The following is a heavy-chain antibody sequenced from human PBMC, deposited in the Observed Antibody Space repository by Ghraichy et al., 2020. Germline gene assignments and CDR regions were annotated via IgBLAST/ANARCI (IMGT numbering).Heavy chain of an antibody. CDR1: GGSISSSSYY. V-gene: IGHV4-39*01. Sequence: SETLSLTCTVSGGSISSSSYYWGWIRQPPGKGLEWIGSIYYSGSTYYNPSLKSRVTISVDTSKNQFSLKLSSVTAADTAVYYCARHHDFWSGYYLGGAHDYWGQGTLVTVSS. CDR2: IYYSGST. CDR3: ARHHDFWSGYYLGGAHDY. D-gene: IGHD3-3*01. J-gene: IGHJ4*02.